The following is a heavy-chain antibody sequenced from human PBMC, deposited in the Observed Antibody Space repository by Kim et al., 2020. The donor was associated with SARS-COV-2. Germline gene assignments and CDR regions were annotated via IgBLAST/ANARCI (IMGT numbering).Heavy chain of an antibody. CDR3: AVLTYYYDSSGPFDY. J-gene: IGHJ4*02. D-gene: IGHD3-22*01. Sequence: DSVKGRFTISRDNAKNSLYLQMNSLRAEDTAVYYCAVLTYYYDSSGPFDYWGQGTLVTVSS. V-gene: IGHV3-48*03.